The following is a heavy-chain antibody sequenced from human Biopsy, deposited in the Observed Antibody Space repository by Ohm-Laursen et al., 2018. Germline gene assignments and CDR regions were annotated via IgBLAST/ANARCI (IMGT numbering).Heavy chain of an antibody. V-gene: IGHV3-21*01. Sequence: GSLRLSCAAPGFSFSSYGMHWVRQAPGKGLEWVSSISASGNHIYYTDSVKGRFTVSRDNGKNSVYLQMNSLRVEDTAVYYCARDGEAKYCKHGVCPSDFWGQGTLVTVSS. J-gene: IGHJ4*02. D-gene: IGHD2-8*01. CDR1: GFSFSSYG. CDR3: ARDGEAKYCKHGVCPSDF. CDR2: ISASGNHI.